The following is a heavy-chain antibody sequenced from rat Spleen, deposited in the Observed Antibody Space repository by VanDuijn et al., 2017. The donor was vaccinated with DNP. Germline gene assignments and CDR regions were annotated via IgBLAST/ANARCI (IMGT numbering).Heavy chain of an antibody. J-gene: IGHJ2*01. CDR1: GFTFSNYY. CDR2: ISTGGGNT. Sequence: EVQLVESGGGLVQPGRSMKLSCAASGFTFSNYYMAWVRQAPTKGLEWVASISTGGGNTYYRDSVKGRFTISRDNAKRILFLEMDSLRSEDTASYYCATGLGDYWGQGVMVTVSS. V-gene: IGHV5-25*01. CDR3: ATGLGDY. D-gene: IGHD5-1*01.